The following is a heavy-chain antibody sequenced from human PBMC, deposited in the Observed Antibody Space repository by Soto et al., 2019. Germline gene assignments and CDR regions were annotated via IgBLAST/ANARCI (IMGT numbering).Heavy chain of an antibody. CDR3: SRESHDILTGPPWVWYFDL. J-gene: IGHJ2*01. CDR2: INDRGSI. Sequence: QVQLQQWGAGPLRPLETLSLTCGVSGGSFSCYYWAWIRQSPVKGLEWIGEINDRGSINYNPSLKSLVSISVDTSKNHYSLNLRSVTAADTAVYYCSRESHDILTGPPWVWYFDLWGRGTLVTVSS. D-gene: IGHD3-9*01. CDR1: GGSFSCYY. V-gene: IGHV4-34*01.